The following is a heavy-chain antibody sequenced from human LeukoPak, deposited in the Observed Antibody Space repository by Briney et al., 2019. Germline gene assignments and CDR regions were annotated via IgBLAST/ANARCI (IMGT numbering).Heavy chain of an antibody. Sequence: GGSLRLSCAASGFTFSSYWMHWVRQAPGKGLVWVSRINTDGSSTSYADSVKGRFTISRDNAKNTLYLQMNSLRAEDTAVYYCARYSSSWYLGKSNYYYYMDVWGKGTTVTVSS. J-gene: IGHJ6*03. V-gene: IGHV3-74*01. CDR1: GFTFSSYW. CDR2: INTDGSST. D-gene: IGHD6-13*01. CDR3: ARYSSSWYLGKSNYYYYMDV.